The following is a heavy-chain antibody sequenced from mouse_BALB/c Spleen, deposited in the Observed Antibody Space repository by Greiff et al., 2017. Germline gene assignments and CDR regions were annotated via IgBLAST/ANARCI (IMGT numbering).Heavy chain of an antibody. V-gene: IGHV1-12*01. Sequence: QVQLQQSGAELVKPGASVKMSCKASGYTFTSYNMHWVKQTPGQGLEWIGAIYPGNGDTSYNQKFKGKATLTADKSSSTAYMQLSSLTSEDSAVYDGARDDYDEGYAMDYWGQGTSVTVSS. D-gene: IGHD2-4*01. CDR2: IYPGNGDT. CDR1: GYTFTSYN. J-gene: IGHJ4*01. CDR3: ARDDYDEGYAMDY.